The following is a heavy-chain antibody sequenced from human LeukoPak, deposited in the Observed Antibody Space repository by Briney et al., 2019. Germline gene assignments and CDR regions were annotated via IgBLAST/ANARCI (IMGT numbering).Heavy chain of an antibody. Sequence: PGGSLRLSCAASGFTFSSYAMSWVRQAPGKGLEWVSAISCSGGSKYYADSVKGPFTISRDTSKNTLYLQMNTLRAEDPAVYYCAKDSGWFRFAYWGQGTLVTVSS. V-gene: IGHV3-23*01. CDR1: GFTFSSYA. D-gene: IGHD6-13*01. CDR2: ISCSGGSK. J-gene: IGHJ4*02. CDR3: AKDSGWFRFAY.